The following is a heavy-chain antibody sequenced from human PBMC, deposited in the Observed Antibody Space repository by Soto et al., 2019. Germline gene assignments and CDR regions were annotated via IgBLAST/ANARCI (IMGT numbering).Heavy chain of an antibody. CDR1: GFTFSTYA. Sequence: GGSLRLSCAASGFTFSTYAMSWVRQAPGKGLEWVSTIDNSGGITYYADSVKGRFTISRDNSKNTLYLQMNSLRAEGTAVYYCAKGGYNYGFLFDCWGQGTLVTVLL. V-gene: IGHV3-23*05. CDR2: IDNSGGIT. J-gene: IGHJ4*02. CDR3: AKGGYNYGFLFDC. D-gene: IGHD5-18*01.